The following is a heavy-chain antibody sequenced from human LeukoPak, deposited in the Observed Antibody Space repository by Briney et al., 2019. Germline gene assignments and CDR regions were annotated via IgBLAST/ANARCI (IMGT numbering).Heavy chain of an antibody. CDR3: SSQYYDIVTCYYTAPFDY. V-gene: IGHV4-59*01. Sequence: PSETLSLTCTVSGGSISSYNCSWIQKPPGKGLEWFGYIYYTGSTHSNPSLKSRVTISVDTSKNQFSLKLISVTAADTAVYYCSSQYYDIVTCYYTAPFDYCGQGTLVTVSS. CDR2: IYYTGST. D-gene: IGHD3-9*01. CDR1: GGSISSYN. J-gene: IGHJ4*02.